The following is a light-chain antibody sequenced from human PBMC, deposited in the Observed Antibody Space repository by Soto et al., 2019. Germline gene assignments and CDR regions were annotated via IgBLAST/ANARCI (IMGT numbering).Light chain of an antibody. V-gene: IGLV1-40*01. CDR1: SSNFGAGYE. CDR3: QSFDSSLRVYV. J-gene: IGLJ1*01. CDR2: NNL. Sequence: QSVLTQPPSVSGAPGQRVTISCTGSSSNFGAGYEVHWYKQLPGAAPTLVIFNNLNRPSGVPERFSGSKSGTSASLVISGLQPEDEADYYCQSFDSSLRVYVFGSGTKLTVL.